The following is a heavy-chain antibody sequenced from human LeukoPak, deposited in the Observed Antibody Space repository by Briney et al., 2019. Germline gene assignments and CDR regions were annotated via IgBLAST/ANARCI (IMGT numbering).Heavy chain of an antibody. Sequence: GASVKVSCKASGYTFTSYGISWVRQAPGQGLEWMGRIIPILGIANYAQKFQGRVTITADKSTSTAYMELSSLRSEDTAVYYCAVYDSQTNLLYFDYFFLQAQDGIREMGLGIPAE. CDR2: IIPILGIA. CDR3: AVYDSQTNLLYFDYFFLQAQDGIREMGLGIPAE. D-gene: IGHD3-9*01. V-gene: IGHV1-69*04. J-gene: IGHJ1*01. CDR1: GYTFTSYG.